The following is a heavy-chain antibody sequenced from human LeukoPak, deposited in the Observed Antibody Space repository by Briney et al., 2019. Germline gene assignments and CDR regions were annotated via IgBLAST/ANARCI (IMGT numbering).Heavy chain of an antibody. Sequence: SETLSLTCTVSGYSISSGYYWGWIRQPPGKGLEWIESIYHSGSTYYNPSLKSRVTISVDTSKNQFSLKLSSVTAADTAVYYCASLGYCSSTSCYTYPYYMDVWGKGTTVTVSS. CDR2: IYHSGST. CDR1: GYSISSGYY. CDR3: ASLGYCSSTSCYTYPYYMDV. J-gene: IGHJ6*03. V-gene: IGHV4-38-2*02. D-gene: IGHD2-2*02.